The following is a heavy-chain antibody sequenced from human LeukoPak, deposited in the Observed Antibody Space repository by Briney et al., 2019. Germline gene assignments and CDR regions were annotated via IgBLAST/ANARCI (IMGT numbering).Heavy chain of an antibody. D-gene: IGHD2-2*02. V-gene: IGHV1-18*01. Sequence: GASVKVSCKASGYTFTSYGISWVRQAPGQGLEWMGWISAYNGNTNYAQKLQGRVTMTTDTSTITAYMELRSLRSDDTAVYYCARDLRYCSSTSCYRQIGWFDPWGQGTLVTVSS. CDR3: ARDLRYCSSTSCYRQIGWFDP. CDR2: ISAYNGNT. CDR1: GYTFTSYG. J-gene: IGHJ5*02.